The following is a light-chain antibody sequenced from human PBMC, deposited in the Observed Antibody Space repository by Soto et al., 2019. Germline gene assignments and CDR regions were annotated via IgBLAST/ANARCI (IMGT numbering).Light chain of an antibody. V-gene: IGKV3-20*01. CDR3: QQYGNSLPWT. Sequence: EFVLTQSPGTLSLSPGERATLYCRASQTVRNNYLAWYQQKPGQAPRPLIYATSSRATDVPDRFSGSGSGTDFTLTISRLEPEDFAVYYCQQYGNSLPWTFGQGTKVDI. J-gene: IGKJ1*01. CDR1: QTVRNNY. CDR2: ATS.